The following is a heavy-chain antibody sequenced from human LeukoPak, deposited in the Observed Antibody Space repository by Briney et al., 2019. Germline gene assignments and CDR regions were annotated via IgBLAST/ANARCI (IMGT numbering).Heavy chain of an antibody. D-gene: IGHD5-18*01. CDR1: GFTFNTYS. J-gene: IGHJ4*02. CDR3: ARAEHSAYGYPDFDF. Sequence: GSLRLSCAASGFTFNTYSMNWVRQAPGRGLEWVSSISGSSTYTYYADSVKGRFTISRDDARNSLYLQMNSLRAEDTAVYYCARAEHSAYGYPDFDFWGQGTLVTVSS. V-gene: IGHV3-21*01. CDR2: ISGSSTYT.